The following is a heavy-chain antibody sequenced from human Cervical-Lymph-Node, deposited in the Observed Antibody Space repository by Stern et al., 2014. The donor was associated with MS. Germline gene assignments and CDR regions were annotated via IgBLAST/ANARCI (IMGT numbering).Heavy chain of an antibody. CDR2: IHDSGST. V-gene: IGHV4-61*02. D-gene: IGHD1-26*01. CDR3: ATTRWDLFTWNWFDP. CDR1: GGSISSSGYY. J-gene: IGHJ5*02. Sequence: VQLVESGPGLVKPSQTLSLTCTVSGGSISSSGYYWSWIRQPADKGLEWIGRIHDSGSTYYNPSLKRRVTISMDPAKNHFSLKLTSVPAADTAVYYCATTRWDLFTWNWFDPWGQGTLVTVSS.